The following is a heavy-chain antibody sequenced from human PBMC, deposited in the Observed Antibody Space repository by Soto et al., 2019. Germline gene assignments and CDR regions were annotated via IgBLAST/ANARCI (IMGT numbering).Heavy chain of an antibody. CDR1: GFSLDSYA. V-gene: IGHV3-30*03. J-gene: IGHJ1*01. CDR3: ARDYGALPCDRIQH. D-gene: IGHD3-10*01. CDR2: VSYDGKNI. Sequence: VESGGGVVQPGRSLTRSCAASGFSLDSYAMHWVRQAPGKGHEWMAVVSYDGKNIYYADSVKGRFTISKDDPKNTLYLRMGSLTAEDTATYYCARDYGALPCDRIQHWGRGTLVTVSS.